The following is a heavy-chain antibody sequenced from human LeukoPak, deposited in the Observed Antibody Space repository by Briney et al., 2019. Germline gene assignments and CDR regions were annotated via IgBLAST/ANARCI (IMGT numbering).Heavy chain of an antibody. Sequence: RGSLRLSCAASGFTFRNYAMAWVRQAPGKGLEWVSSIRNFGETHYADSVRGRFIISRDNSQNTLYLQMNSLRAEDSALYYCANIPPFDYGDYAIRLDWGQGTLVTVSS. J-gene: IGHJ4*02. V-gene: IGHV3-23*01. CDR1: GFTFRNYA. CDR2: IRNFGET. CDR3: ANIPPFDYGDYAIRLD. D-gene: IGHD4-17*01.